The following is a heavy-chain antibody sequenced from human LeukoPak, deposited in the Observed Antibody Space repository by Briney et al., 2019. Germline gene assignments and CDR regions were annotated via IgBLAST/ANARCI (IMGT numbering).Heavy chain of an antibody. D-gene: IGHD6-19*01. J-gene: IGHJ4*02. CDR1: GFTFSSYG. Sequence: GGSLRLSCAASGFTFSSYGMSWVRQAPGKGLEWVSSISGNGVGTYYADSVKGRFTISRDNSKNTLYMQMNSLRVEDTAVYYCAKYGIVVAGKGLPDWWGQGTWSPSPQ. V-gene: IGHV3-23*01. CDR3: AKYGIVVAGKGLPDW. CDR2: ISGNGVGT.